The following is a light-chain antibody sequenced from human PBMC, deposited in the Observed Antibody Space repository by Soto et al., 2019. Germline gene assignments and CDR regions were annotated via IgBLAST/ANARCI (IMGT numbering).Light chain of an antibody. CDR3: QQYYNYPRP. CDR2: AAS. CDR1: QGISSY. V-gene: IGKV1-8*01. Sequence: AIRMTQSPSSLSASTGDRVTITCRASQGISSYLAWYQQKPAKAPKLLIYAASTLQSGVPSRFSGSGSGTDFTLTISCLQSEDFATYYCQQYYNYPRPFGQGTKLEIK. J-gene: IGKJ2*01.